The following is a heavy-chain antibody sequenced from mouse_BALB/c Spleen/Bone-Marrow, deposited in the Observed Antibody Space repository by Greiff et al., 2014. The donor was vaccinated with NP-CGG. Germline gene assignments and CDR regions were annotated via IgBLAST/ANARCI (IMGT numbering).Heavy chain of an antibody. V-gene: IGHV2-9*02. CDR1: GFSLASYG. J-gene: IGHJ2*01. CDR2: IWAGGAT. Sequence: VHLVESGPGLVAPSQSLTITCTVSGFSLASYGIHWVRQPPGKGLEWLGVIWAGGATNYNSALMSRLSISKDNSKSQVFLKMNSLQIDDTAMFYCTREREGDGYYDFDYWGQGTIFTVSP. CDR3: TREREGDGYYDFDY. D-gene: IGHD2-3*01.